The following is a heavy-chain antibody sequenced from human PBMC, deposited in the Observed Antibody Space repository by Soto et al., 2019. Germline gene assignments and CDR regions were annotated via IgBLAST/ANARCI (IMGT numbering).Heavy chain of an antibody. D-gene: IGHD3-3*01. V-gene: IGHV4-39*01. CDR1: GGSISSSSYY. CDR3: ARQGDYDFWSGYYTNYYYMDV. Sequence: QLQLQESGPGLVKPSETLSLTCTVSGGSISSSSYYWGWIRQPPGKGLEWIGSIYYSGSTYYNPSLKSRVTIPIDTSKNQFSLKLSSVTAADTAVYYCARQGDYDFWSGYYTNYYYMDVWGKGTTVTVSS. J-gene: IGHJ6*03. CDR2: IYYSGST.